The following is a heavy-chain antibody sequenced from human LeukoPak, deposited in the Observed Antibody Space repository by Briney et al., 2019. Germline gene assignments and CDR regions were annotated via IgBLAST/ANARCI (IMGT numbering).Heavy chain of an antibody. CDR2: IYYSGST. CDR3: ARAACTSTRCFYYIDY. CDR1: GGSISSYY. D-gene: IGHD2-2*01. V-gene: IGHV4-59*01. Sequence: SETLSLTCTVSGGSISSYYWSWIRQPPGKGLEWIGYIYYSGSTNYNPSLKSRVTISVDTSKNQFSLKLSSVTAADTAVYYCARAACTSTRCFYYIDYWAREPWSPSPQ. J-gene: IGHJ4*02.